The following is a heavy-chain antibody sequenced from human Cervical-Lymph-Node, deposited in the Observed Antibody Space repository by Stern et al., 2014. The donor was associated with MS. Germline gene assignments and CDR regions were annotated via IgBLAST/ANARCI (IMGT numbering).Heavy chain of an antibody. CDR2: INAANDKT. CDR1: GYIFTQYA. J-gene: IGHJ4*02. V-gene: IGHV1-3*01. Sequence: QVQLVQSGAEVKKPGASVKVSCKASGYIFTQYAMHWVRQAPGQNFEWMGWINAANDKTKYSQKFQDRVTITTDTSATTAYMELSGLKSEDTAIYYCAKRGGTAYYYFDFWGQGTLVTVSS. CDR3: AKRGGTAYYYFDF. D-gene: IGHD3-9*01.